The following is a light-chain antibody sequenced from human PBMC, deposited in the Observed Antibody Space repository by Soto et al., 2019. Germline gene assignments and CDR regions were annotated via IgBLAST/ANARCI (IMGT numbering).Light chain of an antibody. J-gene: IGKJ1*01. CDR1: QSINNW. CDR3: QQYKSSSPWT. Sequence: DIQMTQSPSTLSASIGDRVTIACRASQSINNWLAWYQQKPGKAPELLVYDASNLEGGVPTRFSGSGSGTEFTLTISSLQPDDFATYYYQQYKSSSPWTFGQGTKVEMK. CDR2: DAS. V-gene: IGKV1-5*01.